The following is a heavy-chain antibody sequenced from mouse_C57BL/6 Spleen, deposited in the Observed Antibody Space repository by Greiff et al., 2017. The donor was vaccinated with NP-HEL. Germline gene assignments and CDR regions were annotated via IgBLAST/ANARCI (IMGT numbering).Heavy chain of an antibody. D-gene: IGHD2-1*01. CDR1: GYTFTDYY. V-gene: IGHV1-19*01. J-gene: IGHJ2*01. CDR2: INPYNGGT. Sequence: VQLQQSGPVLVKPGASVKMSCKASGYTFTDYYMNWVKQSHGKSLEWIGVINPYNGGTSYNQKFKGKATLTVDKSSSTAYREINSLTSEDSAVYYGARAGAYGNYGGYFDDWGQGTTLTVSS. CDR3: ARAGAYGNYGGYFDD.